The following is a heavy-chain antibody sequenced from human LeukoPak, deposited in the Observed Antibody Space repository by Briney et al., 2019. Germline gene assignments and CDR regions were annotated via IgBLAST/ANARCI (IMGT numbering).Heavy chain of an antibody. CDR2: INPNSGGT. V-gene: IGHV1-2*02. CDR1: GYTFTSYD. CDR3: ARSPHILTGENFDY. D-gene: IGHD3-9*01. Sequence: ASVKVSCKASGYTFTSYDINWVRQATGQGLEWMGWINPNSGGTYYAQKFQGRVTMTRDTSITTAYMEMSRLRSDDTALYYCARSPHILTGENFDYWGQGTLVTVSS. J-gene: IGHJ4*02.